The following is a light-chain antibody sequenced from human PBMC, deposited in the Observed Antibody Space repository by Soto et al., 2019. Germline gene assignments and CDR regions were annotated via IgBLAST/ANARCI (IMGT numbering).Light chain of an antibody. J-gene: IGKJ2*01. CDR1: QSVSSY. V-gene: IGKV3-11*01. Sequence: EIVLTQSPATLSLSPGERATLSCRASQSVSSYLAWYQQKPGQAPRLLIYDASNRATGIPARFSGSGSGTDVTLTISSLEPEDVAVYYCLQRTNWPYTFGQGTKLEIK. CDR3: LQRTNWPYT. CDR2: DAS.